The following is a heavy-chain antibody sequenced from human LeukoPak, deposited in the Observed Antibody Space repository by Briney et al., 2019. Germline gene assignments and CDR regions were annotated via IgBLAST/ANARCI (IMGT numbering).Heavy chain of an antibody. J-gene: IGHJ4*02. CDR1: GGSISSYY. CDR3: ARTYYDFWSGYYNIDY. Sequence: SETLSLTCTVSGGSISSYYWSWIRLPPGKGLEWIGYIYYSGSTNYNPSLKSRVTISVDTSKNQFSLKLSSVTAADTAVYYCARTYYDFWSGYYNIDYWGQGTLVTVSS. CDR2: IYYSGST. V-gene: IGHV4-59*01. D-gene: IGHD3-3*01.